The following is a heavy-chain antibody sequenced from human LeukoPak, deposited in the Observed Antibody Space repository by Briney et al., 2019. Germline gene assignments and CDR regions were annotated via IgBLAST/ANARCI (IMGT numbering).Heavy chain of an antibody. CDR1: GFTFSSYS. V-gene: IGHV3-48*01. J-gene: IGHJ4*02. CDR2: ISSSSGTI. Sequence: GGSLRLSCAASGFTFSSYSMNWVRQAPGKGLEWVSYISSSSGTILYADSVKGRFTISRDNAKNSLYLQMNSLRAEDTAVYYCARGDYFDDSASPVDYWGQGTLVTVSS. CDR3: ARGDYFDDSASPVDY. D-gene: IGHD2/OR15-2a*01.